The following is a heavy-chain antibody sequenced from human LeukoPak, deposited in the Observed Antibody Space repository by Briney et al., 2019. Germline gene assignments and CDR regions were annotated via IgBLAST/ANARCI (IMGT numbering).Heavy chain of an antibody. CDR2: ISYDGSNK. V-gene: IGHV3-30-3*01. J-gene: IGHJ3*02. CDR3: ARENAFDI. CDR1: GFTFSSYA. Sequence: GRSLRLSCAASGFTFSSYAMHWVRQAPGKGLEWVAVISYDGSNKYYADSMKGRFTISRDNSKNTLYLQMNSLRAEDTAVYYCARENAFDIWGQGTMVTVSS.